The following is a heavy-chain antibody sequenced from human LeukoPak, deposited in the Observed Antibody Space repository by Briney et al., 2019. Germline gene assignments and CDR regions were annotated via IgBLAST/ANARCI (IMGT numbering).Heavy chain of an antibody. Sequence: GGSLRLSCAASGFTVSSNYMSWVRQAPGKGLVWVSRINTDGSSTNYADSVKGRFTISRDNAKNTVYLQMDSLRADDTAVYYCANGAFRLYYIDVWGKGTTVTVSS. V-gene: IGHV3-74*01. J-gene: IGHJ6*03. CDR1: GFTVSSNY. CDR3: ANGAFRLYYIDV. CDR2: INTDGSST. D-gene: IGHD3-16*01.